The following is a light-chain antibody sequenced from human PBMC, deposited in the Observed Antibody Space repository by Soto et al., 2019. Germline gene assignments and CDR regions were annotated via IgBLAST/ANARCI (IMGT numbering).Light chain of an antibody. CDR3: QQYASSTRT. CDR2: GAS. V-gene: IGKV3-20*01. CDR1: QTVSSSY. Sequence: EIVLTQSPGTLSLSPGERATLSCRASQTVSSSYLAWYQQKPGQAPRLLIYGASSRATGIPDRFSGSGSGTDFTLTISRLEPEDFAMYYCQQYASSTRTFGQGTKVDIK. J-gene: IGKJ1*01.